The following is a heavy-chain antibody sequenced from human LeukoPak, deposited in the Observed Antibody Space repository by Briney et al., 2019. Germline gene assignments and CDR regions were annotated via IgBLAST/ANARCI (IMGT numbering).Heavy chain of an antibody. J-gene: IGHJ4*02. CDR3: ASMYSSGWYDDY. D-gene: IGHD6-19*01. CDR2: INPNSGGT. CDR1: GYTFTGYY. V-gene: IGHV1-2*02. Sequence: ASVKVSCKASGYTFTGYYMHWVRQAPGEGLEWMGWINPNSGGTNYAQKFQGRVTMTRDTSISTAYMELSRLRSDDTAVYYCASMYSSGWYDDYWGQGTLVTVSS.